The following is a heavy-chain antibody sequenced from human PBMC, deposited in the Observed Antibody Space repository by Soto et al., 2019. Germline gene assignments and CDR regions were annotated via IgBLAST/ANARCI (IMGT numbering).Heavy chain of an antibody. CDR3: ARQNYYSGMDV. CDR2: ISAYNGNT. J-gene: IGHJ6*02. CDR1: GYTFTNYF. Sequence: TSVKVLCKASGYTFTNYFITWVRQAPGQGLEWMGWISAYNGNTNYGQMLQGRVTMTTDTSTATAYMEMRSLRSDDTAVYYCARQNYYSGMDVWGQGTTVTVSS. V-gene: IGHV1-18*01.